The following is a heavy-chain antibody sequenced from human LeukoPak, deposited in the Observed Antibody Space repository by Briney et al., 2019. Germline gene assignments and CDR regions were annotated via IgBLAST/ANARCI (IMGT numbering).Heavy chain of an antibody. CDR3: ARERIYPRRAHFDY. CDR2: INHSGST. V-gene: IGHV4-34*01. CDR1: GGSFSGYY. J-gene: IGHJ4*02. Sequence: PSETLSLTCAVYGGSFSGYYWSWIRQPPGKGLEWIGEINHSGSTNNNPSLKSRVTISVDTSKNQFSLKLSSVTAADTAVYYCARERIYPRRAHFDYWGQGTLVTVSS. D-gene: IGHD2-15*01.